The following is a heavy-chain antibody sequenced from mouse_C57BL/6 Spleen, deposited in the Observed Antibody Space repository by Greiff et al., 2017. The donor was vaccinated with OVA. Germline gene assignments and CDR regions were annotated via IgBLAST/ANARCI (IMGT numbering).Heavy chain of an antibody. V-gene: IGHV1-62-2*01. CDR3: ARHEEVLYSNYAAWFAY. J-gene: IGHJ3*01. CDR1: GYTFTEYT. CDR2: FYPGSGSI. Sequence: QVQLKQSGAELVKPGASVKLSCKASGYTFTEYTIHWVKQRSGQGLEWLGWFYPGSGSIKYNEKFKDKATLTADKSSSTVYMELSRLTSEDSAVYFCARHEEVLYSNYAAWFAYWGQGTLVTVSA. D-gene: IGHD2-5*01.